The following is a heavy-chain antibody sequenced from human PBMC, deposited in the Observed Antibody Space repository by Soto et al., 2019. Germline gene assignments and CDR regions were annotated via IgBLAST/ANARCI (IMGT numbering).Heavy chain of an antibody. D-gene: IGHD7-27*01. V-gene: IGHV1-8*01. CDR1: GYTFTNYD. J-gene: IGHJ4*02. CDR3: ARAPRNWGFDF. Sequence: QVQLVQSGAEVKKPGASVKVSCKASGYTFTNYDLNWVRQTTGQGLEWLGWMNPNSGDTGYAQKFQGRVTMTRNAAISTAYMELSSLTFEDTAIYSCARAPRNWGFDFWGQGTLVTVSS. CDR2: MNPNSGDT.